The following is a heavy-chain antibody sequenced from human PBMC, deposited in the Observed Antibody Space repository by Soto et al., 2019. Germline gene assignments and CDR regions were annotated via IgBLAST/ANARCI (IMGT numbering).Heavy chain of an antibody. V-gene: IGHV3-23*01. D-gene: IGHD6-19*01. CDR3: AKGGDLKQWLEHCDY. J-gene: IGHJ4*02. Sequence: EVQLLESGGGLVQPGGSLRLSCAASGFTFSSYAMTWVRQAPGKGLEWVSAIRGDDGRTFYADSVKGRFTISRDNSKDTLYLQMNSLRAADTAVYYCAKGGDLKQWLEHCDYWGQGTLVTVSS. CDR1: GFTFSSYA. CDR2: IRGDDGRT.